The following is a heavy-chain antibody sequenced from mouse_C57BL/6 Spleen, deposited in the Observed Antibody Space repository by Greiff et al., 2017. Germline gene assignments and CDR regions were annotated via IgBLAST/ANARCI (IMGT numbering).Heavy chain of an antibody. Sequence: QVQLQQPGAELVKPGASVKVSCKASGYTFTSYWMHWVKQRPGQGLEWIGRIHPSDSDTNYNQKFKGKATLTVDKSSRTAYMQLRSLTSEDSALYNCAKEPGVRPYTMCNWGQGNSVTASS. CDR3: AKEPGVRPYTMCN. CDR2: IHPSDSDT. D-gene: IGHD5-1*01. CDR1: GYTFTSYW. V-gene: IGHV1-74*01. J-gene: IGHJ4*01.